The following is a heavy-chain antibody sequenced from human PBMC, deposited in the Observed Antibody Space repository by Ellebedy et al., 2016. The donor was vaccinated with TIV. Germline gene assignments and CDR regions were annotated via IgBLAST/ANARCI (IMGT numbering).Heavy chain of an antibody. J-gene: IGHJ4*02. CDR1: GDRVSSNSAA. CDR2: TYYRSKWSN. Sequence: SQTLSLTXXISGDRVSSNSAAWNWIRQSPSRGLEWQGRTYYRSKWSNDYAVSVKSRITINPDTSKNHFSLQLNSVTPEDTAVYYCARTGDRGRAFDYWGQGTLVTVSS. D-gene: IGHD7-27*01. V-gene: IGHV6-1*01. CDR3: ARTGDRGRAFDY.